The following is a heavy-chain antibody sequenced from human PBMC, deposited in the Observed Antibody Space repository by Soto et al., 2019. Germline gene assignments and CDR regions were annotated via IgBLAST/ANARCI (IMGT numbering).Heavy chain of an antibody. J-gene: IGHJ6*03. CDR2: ISYDGSNK. CDR3: AKDRGIFGVVDYYMDV. Sequence: GGSLRLSCAASGFTFSSYGMHWARQAPGKGLEWVAVISYDGSNKYYADSVKGRFTISRDNSKNTLYLQMNSLRAEDTAVYYCAKDRGIFGVVDYYMDVWGKGTTVTVSS. CDR1: GFTFSSYG. V-gene: IGHV3-30*18. D-gene: IGHD3-3*01.